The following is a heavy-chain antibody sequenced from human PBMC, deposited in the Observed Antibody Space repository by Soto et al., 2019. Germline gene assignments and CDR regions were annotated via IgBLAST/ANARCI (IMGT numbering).Heavy chain of an antibody. V-gene: IGHV1-18*01. CDR2: ISAYNGNT. CDR1: GGTFSNSG. D-gene: IGHD2-15*01. CDR3: ASLGYCSGGSCYPVVRYYGMDV. Sequence: GASVKVSCKASGGTFSNSGISWVRQAPGQGLEWMGWISAYNGNTNYAQKLQGRVTMTTDTSTSTAYMELRSLRSDDTAVYYCASLGYCSGGSCYPVVRYYGMDVWGQGTTVTVSS. J-gene: IGHJ6*02.